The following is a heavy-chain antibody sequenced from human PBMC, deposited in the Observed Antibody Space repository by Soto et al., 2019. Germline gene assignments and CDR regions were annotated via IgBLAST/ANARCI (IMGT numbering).Heavy chain of an antibody. CDR2: VNPDSGVT. CDR1: GYTFTGYY. V-gene: IGHV1-2*02. D-gene: IGHD5-12*01. J-gene: IGHJ4*02. CDR3: VTAGYGYSTLPPDY. Sequence: QVQLVQSGAEVKKPGASVKVSCKASGYTFTGYYLHWVRQAPGHGLEWMGCVNPDSGVTHYAQKFHGRVTMTSDTSISTDYLEMSRLTSDDTAVYYCVTAGYGYSTLPPDYWGPGTLVTVSS.